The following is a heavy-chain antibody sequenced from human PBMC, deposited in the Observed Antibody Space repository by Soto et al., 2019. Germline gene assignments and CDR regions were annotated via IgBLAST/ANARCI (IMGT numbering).Heavy chain of an antibody. D-gene: IGHD4-17*01. V-gene: IGHV3-73*02. CDR3: TRPAGPYGDPVRDY. J-gene: IGHJ4*02. CDR1: GFTFSGSA. Sequence: EVQLVESGGGLVQPGGSLQLSCAASGFTFSGSAMHWVRQASGKGLEWVGRIRSKANSYATAYAASVKGRFTISRDDSKNTAYLQMNSLKTEDTAVYYCTRPAGPYGDPVRDYWGQGTLVTVSS. CDR2: IRSKANSYAT.